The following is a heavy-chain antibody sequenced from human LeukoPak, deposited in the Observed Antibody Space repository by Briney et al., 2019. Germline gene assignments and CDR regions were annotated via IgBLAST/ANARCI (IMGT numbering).Heavy chain of an antibody. J-gene: IGHJ5*02. CDR1: GGTFSSYA. V-gene: IGHV1-69*05. D-gene: IGHD6-6*01. CDR2: IIPIFGTA. CDR3: ARDLRSYNWFDP. Sequence: SVKVSCKASGGTFSSYAISWVRQAPGQGLEWMGGIIPIFGTANYAQKFQGRVTITTDESTSTAYMELSSLRSEDTAVYYCARDLRSYNWFDPWGQGTLVTVSS.